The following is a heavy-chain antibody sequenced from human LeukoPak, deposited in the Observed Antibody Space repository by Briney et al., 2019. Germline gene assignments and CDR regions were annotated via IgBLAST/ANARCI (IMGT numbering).Heavy chain of an antibody. V-gene: IGHV1-69*05. Sequence: SVKVSCKASGGTFSSYAISWVRQAPGQGLEWMGGIIPIFGTANYAQKFQGRVTITTDESTSTAYMELRSLRSDDTAVYYCARDPTYTDFWSGYYTTNNYYMDVWGKGTTVTVSS. CDR3: ARDPTYTDFWSGYYTTNNYYMDV. D-gene: IGHD3-3*01. CDR2: IIPIFGTA. J-gene: IGHJ6*03. CDR1: GGTFSSYA.